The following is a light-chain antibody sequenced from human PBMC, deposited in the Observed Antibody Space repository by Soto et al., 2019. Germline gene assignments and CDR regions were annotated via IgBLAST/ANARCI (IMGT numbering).Light chain of an antibody. CDR2: AAS. V-gene: IGKV1-39*01. Sequence: DIQMTQSPSSLSASVGDRVTIACRASQSVSTYVNWYQQKPGKAPQLLIYAASSLQTGVPSRFSGSGSGTDFTLTISSLQPEDSATFYCQQSYSTPHAFGPGTKVHI. CDR1: QSVSTY. CDR3: QQSYSTPHA. J-gene: IGKJ3*01.